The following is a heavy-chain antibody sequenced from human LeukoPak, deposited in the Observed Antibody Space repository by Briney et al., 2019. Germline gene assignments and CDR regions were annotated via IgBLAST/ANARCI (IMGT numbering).Heavy chain of an antibody. V-gene: IGHV3-48*04. CDR3: ARDFWSGYYTED. CDR2: ISGSSSGSTSIT. J-gene: IGHJ4*02. CDR1: GIIYSTYA. D-gene: IGHD3-3*01. Sequence: GGSLRLSCEFSGIIYSTYAMNWVRQAPGKGLEWISYISGSSSGSTSITQYADSVKGRFTISRDNAKNSLHLQMDSLSAEDTAVYYCARDFWSGYYTEDWGQGALVIVSS.